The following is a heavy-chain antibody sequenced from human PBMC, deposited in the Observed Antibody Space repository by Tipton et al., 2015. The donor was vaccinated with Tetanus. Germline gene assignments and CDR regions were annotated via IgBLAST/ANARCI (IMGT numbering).Heavy chain of an antibody. CDR2: IFHSGST. V-gene: IGHV4-59*01. CDR3: ARRSYCSSSRCFDAFDL. D-gene: IGHD2-2*01. Sequence: TLSLTCTVSGGSMSNNYWSWIRQPPGKGLEWIAYIFHSGSTNYSPSLKSRVAIPMDTSKNQISLKLSSVIAADTAVYYCARRSYCSSSRCFDAFDLWGQGTMVTVSS. J-gene: IGHJ3*01. CDR1: GGSMSNNY.